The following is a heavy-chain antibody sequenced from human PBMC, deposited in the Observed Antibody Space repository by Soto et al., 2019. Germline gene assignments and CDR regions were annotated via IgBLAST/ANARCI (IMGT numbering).Heavy chain of an antibody. Sequence: QVQLQQWGAGLLKPSETLSLTCAVYGGSFSAYYWNCIRQPPGKGLEWIGESNHGGSTNYSPSLKSRVTISLDPSQNRFSLRLTSVTAADTAVYYCARGGSGFDYWGQGTLVTVSS. J-gene: IGHJ4*02. V-gene: IGHV4-34*01. CDR1: GGSFSAYY. CDR3: ARGGSGFDY. CDR2: SNHGGST. D-gene: IGHD5-12*01.